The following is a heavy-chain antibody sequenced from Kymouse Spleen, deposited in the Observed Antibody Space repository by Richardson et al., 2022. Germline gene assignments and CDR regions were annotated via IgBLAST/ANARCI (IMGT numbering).Heavy chain of an antibody. Sequence: QLQLQESGPGLVKPSETLSLTCTVSGGSISSSSYYWGWIRQPPGKGLEWIGSIYYSGSTYYNPSLKSRVTISVDTSKNQFSLKLSSVTAADTAVYYCARRAYCGGDCSNLNWFDPWGQGTLVTVSS. J-gene: IGHJ5*02. CDR3: ARRAYCGGDCSNLNWFDP. CDR2: IYYSGST. D-gene: IGHD2-21*02. CDR1: GGSISSSSYY. V-gene: IGHV4-39*01.